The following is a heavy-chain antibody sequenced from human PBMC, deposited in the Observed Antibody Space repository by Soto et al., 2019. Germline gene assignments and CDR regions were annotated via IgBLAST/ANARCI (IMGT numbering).Heavy chain of an antibody. CDR2: ISAYNGNT. CDR3: ARENRIAAAGVGWFDP. D-gene: IGHD6-13*01. Sequence: VKLSCKASGYTFTSYGISWVRQAPGQGLEWMGWISAYNGNTNYAQKLQGRVTMTTDTSTSTAYMELRSLRSDDTAVYYCARENRIAAAGVGWFDPWGQGTLVTVSS. J-gene: IGHJ5*02. CDR1: GYTFTSYG. V-gene: IGHV1-18*01.